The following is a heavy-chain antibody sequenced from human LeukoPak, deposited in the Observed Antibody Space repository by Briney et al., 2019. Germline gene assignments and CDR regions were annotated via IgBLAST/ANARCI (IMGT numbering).Heavy chain of an antibody. V-gene: IGHV3-7*01. Sequence: PGGSLRLSCAASGFTFSSYWMRWVRQAPGKGLEWVANIKQDGSEKYYVDSVKGRFTISRDNAKNSLYLQMDSLRAEDAAVCYSARGAGGRYPFDYWGQGTLVTVSS. CDR2: IKQDGSEK. CDR1: GFTFSSYW. D-gene: IGHD1-26*01. J-gene: IGHJ4*02. CDR3: ARGAGGRYPFDY.